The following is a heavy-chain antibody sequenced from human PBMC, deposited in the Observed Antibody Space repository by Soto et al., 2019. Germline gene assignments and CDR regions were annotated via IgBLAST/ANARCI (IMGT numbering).Heavy chain of an antibody. CDR1: GGSISSGGYY. V-gene: IGHV4-39*01. CDR3: ARLAGYCSGTSCYGYYGMDV. J-gene: IGHJ6*02. Sequence: SETLSLTCTVSGGSISSGGYYWNWIRQHPGKGLEWIGYIYYSGRTYYSPSLESRVTISVDTSKNQFSLKVSSVTAADTAVFYCARLAGYCSGTSCYGYYGMDVWGQGTTVTVSS. D-gene: IGHD2-2*01. CDR2: IYYSGRT.